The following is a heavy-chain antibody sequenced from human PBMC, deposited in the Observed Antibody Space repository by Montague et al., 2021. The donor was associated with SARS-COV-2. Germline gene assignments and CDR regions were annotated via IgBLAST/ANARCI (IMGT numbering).Heavy chain of an antibody. V-gene: IGHV6-1*01. Sequence: CAISGDSVSSNSATWNWIRQSPSRGLEWLGRTYYRSMWKSDYARXAKSRIAINPDTSKNQFSLQLSSVTPEDTALYYCVRGIEAAGSYDYWGQGTPVTVSS. CDR1: GDSVSSNSAT. CDR2: TYYRSMWKS. CDR3: VRGIEAAGSYDY. D-gene: IGHD6-13*01. J-gene: IGHJ4*02.